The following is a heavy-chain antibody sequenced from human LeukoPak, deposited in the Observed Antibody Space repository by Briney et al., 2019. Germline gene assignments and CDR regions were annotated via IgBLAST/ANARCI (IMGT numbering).Heavy chain of an antibody. CDR2: VNWNGGST. CDR1: GFTFDDYG. D-gene: IGHD6-19*01. CDR3: ATEVPEGVYSSGWSGYYFDY. V-gene: IGHV3-20*04. Sequence: PGGSLRLSCAASGFTFDDYGMSWVRQAPGKGLEWVSGVNWNGGSTGYADSVKGRFTISRDNAKNSLYLQMNSLRAEDTALYYCATEVPEGVYSSGWSGYYFDYWGQGTLVTVSS. J-gene: IGHJ4*02.